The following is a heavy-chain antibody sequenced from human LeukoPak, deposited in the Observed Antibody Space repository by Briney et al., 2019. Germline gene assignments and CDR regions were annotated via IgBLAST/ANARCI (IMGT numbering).Heavy chain of an antibody. V-gene: IGHV1-69*06. Sequence: SVKVSCNASGGTFSSYAISWVRQAPGQGLEWMGGIIPIFGTANYAQKFQGRVTITADKSTSTAYMELSSLRSDDTAVYYCARSPSRSSWYDYWGQGTLVTVSS. J-gene: IGHJ4*02. CDR2: IIPIFGTA. CDR3: ARSPSRSSWYDY. CDR1: GGTFSSYA. D-gene: IGHD6-13*01.